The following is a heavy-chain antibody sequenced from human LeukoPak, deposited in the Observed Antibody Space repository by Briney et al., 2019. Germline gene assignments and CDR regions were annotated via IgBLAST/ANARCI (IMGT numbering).Heavy chain of an antibody. CDR1: GGTFSSYA. V-gene: IGHV1-69*05. Sequence: SVKVSCKASGGTFSSYAISWVRQAPGQGLEWMGGTIPIFGTANYAQKFQGRVTITRDTSTSTVYMELSSLKSEDTAAYYCARGMLGSYDSSGYYALGVWGQGTKVTASS. CDR3: ARGMLGSYDSSGYYALGV. J-gene: IGHJ3*01. CDR2: TIPIFGTA. D-gene: IGHD3-22*01.